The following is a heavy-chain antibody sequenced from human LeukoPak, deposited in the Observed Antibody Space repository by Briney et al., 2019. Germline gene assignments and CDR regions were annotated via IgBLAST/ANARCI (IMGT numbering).Heavy chain of an antibody. Sequence: ASETLSLTCAVYGGSFSGYYWSWIRQPPGKGLEWIGEINHSGSTNYNPSLKSRVTISVDTSKNQFSLKLSSVTAADTAVYYCARRPTQRYQLLFRYYFDYWGQGTLVTVSS. V-gene: IGHV4-34*01. J-gene: IGHJ4*02. CDR2: INHSGST. CDR1: GGSFSGYY. CDR3: ARRPTQRYQLLFRYYFDY. D-gene: IGHD2-2*01.